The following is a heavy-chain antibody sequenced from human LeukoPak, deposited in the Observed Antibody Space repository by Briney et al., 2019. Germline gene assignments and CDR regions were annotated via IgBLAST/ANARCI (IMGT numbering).Heavy chain of an antibody. CDR3: ARLYSNYYFDY. Sequence: SETLSLTCTVSGGSISSSSYYWGWIRQPPGKGLEWIGSIHYSGSTYYNPSLKSRVTISADTSKNQFSLKLSSVTAADTAVYYCARLYSNYYFDYWGQGTVVTVSS. V-gene: IGHV4-39*07. D-gene: IGHD4-11*01. J-gene: IGHJ4*02. CDR1: GGSISSSSYY. CDR2: IHYSGST.